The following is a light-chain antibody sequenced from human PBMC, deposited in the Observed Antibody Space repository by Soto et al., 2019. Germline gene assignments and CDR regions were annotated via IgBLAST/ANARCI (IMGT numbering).Light chain of an antibody. CDR1: QSVGSY. CDR3: QQGRNWPLIT. V-gene: IGKV3-11*01. Sequence: EIVLTQSPATLSLSPGERATLSCRASQSVGSYLTWYQQKPGQAPRLLIYDASNRAPGVAARFTGSGSGTDFTLTISSVEPEDFVVYYCQQGRNWPLITFGQGTRLEIK. J-gene: IGKJ5*01. CDR2: DAS.